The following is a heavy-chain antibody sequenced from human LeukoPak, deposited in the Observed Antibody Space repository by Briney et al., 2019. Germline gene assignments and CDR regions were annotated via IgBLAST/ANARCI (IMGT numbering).Heavy chain of an antibody. CDR2: LSGSGGST. CDR3: AKGAPALLRFLEWLPDY. Sequence: GGSLRLSCGACGFPLSRYAMRWVRQAPGKGLEWVSALSGSGGSTYYADSVKGRFTISRDNSKNTLYLQMNSLRAEDTAVYYCAKGAPALLRFLEWLPDYGGQGTLVTVSS. J-gene: IGHJ4*02. D-gene: IGHD3-3*01. CDR1: GFPLSRYA. V-gene: IGHV3-23*01.